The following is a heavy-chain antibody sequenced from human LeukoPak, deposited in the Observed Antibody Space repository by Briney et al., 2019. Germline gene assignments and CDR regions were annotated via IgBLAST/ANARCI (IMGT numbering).Heavy chain of an antibody. CDR1: GFTVSSNY. V-gene: IGHV3-53*01. CDR2: IYSGGST. Sequence: GGSLRLSCAASGFTVSSNYMSWVRQAPGKGLEWVSVIYSGGSTYYADSVKGRFTISRDNSKNTLYFQMNSLRAEDTAVYYCARNSGGFWSGYYVWFDPWGQGTLVTVSS. D-gene: IGHD3-3*01. J-gene: IGHJ5*02. CDR3: ARNSGGFWSGYYVWFDP.